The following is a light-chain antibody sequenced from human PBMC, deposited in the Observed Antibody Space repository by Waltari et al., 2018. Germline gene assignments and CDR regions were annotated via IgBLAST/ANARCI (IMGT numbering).Light chain of an antibody. CDR3: QQSTSIPLT. Sequence: DIQMTQSPSSLSASVGDRVTITCRASQTIPRYLNWYQQKPGKAPTLLIYGISNLHSGVPSRFSGSGSGTDFILTISSLQPEDFATYYCQQSTSIPLTFGGGTKVDIK. CDR1: QTIPRY. J-gene: IGKJ4*01. CDR2: GIS. V-gene: IGKV1-39*01.